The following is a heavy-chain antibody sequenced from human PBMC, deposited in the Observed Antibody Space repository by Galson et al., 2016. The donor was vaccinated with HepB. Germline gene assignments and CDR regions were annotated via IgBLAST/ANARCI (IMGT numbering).Heavy chain of an antibody. J-gene: IGHJ4*01. CDR2: IYPGDSDI. CDR3: VKQRGRLLWGIIDFDH. V-gene: IGHV5-51*01. CDR1: GYTFSSYW. Sequence: QSGAEVKKPGESLRISCKASGYTFSSYWIGWVRQMPGKGLEWMGVIYPGDSDIRYSPSFQGQVTISADKYTSTAYLQWSSLRASDTAKYYCVKQRGRLLWGIIDFDHWGHGTLVTVSS. D-gene: IGHD2-21*01.